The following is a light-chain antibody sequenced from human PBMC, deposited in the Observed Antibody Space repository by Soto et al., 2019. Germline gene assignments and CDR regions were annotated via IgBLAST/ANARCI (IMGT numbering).Light chain of an antibody. CDR1: QSVSSN. J-gene: IGKJ2*01. CDR3: QQYNNWPPLDT. V-gene: IGKV3D-15*01. CDR2: GAS. Sequence: EIVITQSPATLSVSPGERATLSCRASQSVSSNLAWYQQKPGQAPRLLIYGASTRATGIPARFSGSGSGTEFTLTISSLQSEDFAVYYCQQYNNWPPLDTFGQGTKVDIK.